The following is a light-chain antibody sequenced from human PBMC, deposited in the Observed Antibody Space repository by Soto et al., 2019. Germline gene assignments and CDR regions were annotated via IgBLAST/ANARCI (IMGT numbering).Light chain of an antibody. CDR1: SSDVGGYNY. CDR2: DVS. CDR3: SSYTSSSTPV. Sequence: QSVLTQPASVSGSPGQSITISCTGTSSDVGGYNYVSWYQHHPGKAPKLMIYDVSNRPSGVSNRFSGSKSGNMASLTISGLQAEDEADYYCSSYTSSSTPVFGGGTKLTVL. J-gene: IGLJ2*01. V-gene: IGLV2-14*03.